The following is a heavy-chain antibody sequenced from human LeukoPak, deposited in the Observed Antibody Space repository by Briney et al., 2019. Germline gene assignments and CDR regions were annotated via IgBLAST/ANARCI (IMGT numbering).Heavy chain of an antibody. V-gene: IGHV1-2*02. CDR1: GYTFTGYY. Sequence: ASVKVSCKASGYTFTGYYMHWVRQAPGQGLEWMGWINPNSGGTNYAQKFQGRVTMTRDTSISTAYMELSRLRSDDTAVYYCARDLRTLGARYYFDYWGQGTLVTVSS. D-gene: IGHD1-14*01. CDR3: ARDLRTLGARYYFDY. CDR2: INPNSGGT. J-gene: IGHJ4*02.